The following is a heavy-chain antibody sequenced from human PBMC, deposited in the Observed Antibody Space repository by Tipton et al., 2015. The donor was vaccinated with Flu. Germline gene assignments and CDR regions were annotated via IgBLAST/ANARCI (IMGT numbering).Heavy chain of an antibody. CDR3: AVQRGIWGQQQLVPPWFDP. D-gene: IGHD6-13*01. Sequence: TLSLTCTVSGGSISSYYWSWIRQPAGKGLEWIGRIYTSGSTNYNPSLKSRVTMSVDTSKNQFSLKLSSVTAADTAVYYCAVQRGIWGQQQLVPPWFDPWGQGTLVTVSS. J-gene: IGHJ5*02. CDR2: IYTSGST. V-gene: IGHV4-4*07. CDR1: GGSISSYY.